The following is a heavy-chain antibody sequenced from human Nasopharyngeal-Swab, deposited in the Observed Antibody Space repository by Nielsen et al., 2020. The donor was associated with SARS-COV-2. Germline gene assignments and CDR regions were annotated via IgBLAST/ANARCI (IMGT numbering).Heavy chain of an antibody. CDR3: ARQGITIFGVVTYGMDV. J-gene: IGHJ6*02. D-gene: IGHD3-3*01. Sequence: GRQMPGTCLEWMGRINPSDSYTNYSPSFQGHVTISADKSISTAYLQWSSLKASDTAMYYCARQGITIFGVVTYGMDVWGQGTTVTVSS. V-gene: IGHV5-10-1*01. CDR2: INPSDSYT.